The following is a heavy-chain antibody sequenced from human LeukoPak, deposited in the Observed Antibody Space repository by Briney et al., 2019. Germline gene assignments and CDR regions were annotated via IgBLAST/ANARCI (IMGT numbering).Heavy chain of an antibody. CDR3: ARAGYCSGVSCDSAVPGKY. D-gene: IGHD2-15*01. Sequence: SETLSLTCTVSGYSITSGYYWAWIRQSPGKGLEWIGSIYHSGNTYYNPSLKSRVIILVDTSKNQFSLQLGSVTPTDTAVYYCARAGYCSGVSCDSAVPGKYWGQGALVTVSS. J-gene: IGHJ4*02. CDR2: IYHSGNT. CDR1: GYSITSGYY. V-gene: IGHV4-38-2*02.